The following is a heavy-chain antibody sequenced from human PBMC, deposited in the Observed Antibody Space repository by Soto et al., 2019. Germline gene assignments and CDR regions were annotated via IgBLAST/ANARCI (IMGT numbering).Heavy chain of an antibody. Sequence: GESLKISCKGSGYSFTSYWISCVRQMPGKGLEWMGRIDPSDSYTSYSPSFQGHVTISVDKSISTTYLQWSSRKAPDTAIYYCVRHRGSVHASGNVPFDYWGQGTPVTVSS. CDR1: GYSFTSYW. V-gene: IGHV5-10-1*01. CDR2: IDPSDSYT. CDR3: VRHRGSVHASGNVPFDY. J-gene: IGHJ4*02. D-gene: IGHD3-10*01.